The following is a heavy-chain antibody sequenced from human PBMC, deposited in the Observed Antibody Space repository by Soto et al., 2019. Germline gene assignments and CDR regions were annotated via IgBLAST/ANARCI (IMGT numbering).Heavy chain of an antibody. V-gene: IGHV1-69*12. J-gene: IGHJ4*02. CDR3: ARDYGANTDFDS. Sequence: QVQLVQSGAEVKKPGSSVKVSCKASGVTFSSYAISWVRQAPGQGLEWMGGIIPIFGTVNYAQKFRGRVTIAADESTSTTYMELSSLRSEDTAVYYCARDYGANTDFDSWGQGTLVTVSS. CDR1: GVTFSSYA. CDR2: IIPIFGTV. D-gene: IGHD3-10*01.